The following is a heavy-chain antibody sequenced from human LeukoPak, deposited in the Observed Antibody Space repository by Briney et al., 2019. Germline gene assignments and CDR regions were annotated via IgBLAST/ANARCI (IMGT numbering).Heavy chain of an antibody. J-gene: IGHJ5*02. Sequence: SETLSLTCTVSGGSISSSSYYWGWIRQPPGKGLEWIGSIYYSGSTYYNPSLKSRVTISVDTSKNHFSLKLRSVTAADTAVYYCARRVYCSSTSCYVGGYHWFDPWGQGTLVTVSS. CDR2: IYYSGST. CDR3: ARRVYCSSTSCYVGGYHWFDP. D-gene: IGHD2-2*01. CDR1: GGSISSSSYY. V-gene: IGHV4-39*02.